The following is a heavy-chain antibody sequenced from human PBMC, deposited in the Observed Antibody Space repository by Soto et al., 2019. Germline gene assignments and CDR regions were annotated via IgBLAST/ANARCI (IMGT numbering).Heavy chain of an antibody. Sequence: SVKVSCKASGFTFTSSAMQWVRQARGQRLEWIGWIVVGSGNTNYAQKFQERVTITRDMSTSTAYMELSSLRSEDTAVYYCAAISMTTVTTGAFDIWGQGTMVTVSS. V-gene: IGHV1-58*02. D-gene: IGHD4-17*01. CDR3: AAISMTTVTTGAFDI. CDR2: IVVGSGNT. CDR1: GFTFTSSA. J-gene: IGHJ3*02.